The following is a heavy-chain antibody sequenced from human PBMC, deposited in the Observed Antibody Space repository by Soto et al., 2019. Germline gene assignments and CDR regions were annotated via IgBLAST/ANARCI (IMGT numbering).Heavy chain of an antibody. CDR2: LSDSGVSP. Sequence: EVHLLESGGGLVQPGGSLRLSCAGSGFPFSSYAMSWVRQAPEKGLELVSALSDSGVSPYYADSVKGRFTISRDNSKNTLYLQMDSLRVEDTALYYCAKMTSDSYGRNYGMDVWGQGTTVTVSS. J-gene: IGHJ6*02. CDR1: GFPFSSYA. V-gene: IGHV3-23*01. D-gene: IGHD5-18*01. CDR3: AKMTSDSYGRNYGMDV.